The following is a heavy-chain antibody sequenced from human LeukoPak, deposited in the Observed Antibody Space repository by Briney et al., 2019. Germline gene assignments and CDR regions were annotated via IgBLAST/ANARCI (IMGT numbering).Heavy chain of an antibody. V-gene: IGHV3-23*01. J-gene: IGHJ4*02. D-gene: IGHD3-10*01. Sequence: GGSLRLACAASGFTFSNYAMGWVRQAPGKGLEWVSAISGSGGSTYYADSVKGRFTISRDNSKNTWYLQMNSLSAEDTVVYYCAKDQRFGWGQGPLVTVSS. CDR3: AKDQRFG. CDR2: ISGSGGST. CDR1: GFTFSNYA.